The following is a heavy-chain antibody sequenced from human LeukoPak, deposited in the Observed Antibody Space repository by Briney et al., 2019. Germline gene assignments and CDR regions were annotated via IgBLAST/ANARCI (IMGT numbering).Heavy chain of an antibody. CDR1: GGSISSYY. CDR3: ARGPLQMGYYDSSGLGAFDI. D-gene: IGHD3-22*01. J-gene: IGHJ3*02. V-gene: IGHV4-59*01. Sequence: SETLSLTCTVSGGSISSYYWSWIRQPPGKGLEWIGYIYYSGSTNYNPSLKSRVTISVDTSKNQFSLKLSSVTAADTAVYYCARGPLQMGYYDSSGLGAFDIWGQGTMVTVSS. CDR2: IYYSGST.